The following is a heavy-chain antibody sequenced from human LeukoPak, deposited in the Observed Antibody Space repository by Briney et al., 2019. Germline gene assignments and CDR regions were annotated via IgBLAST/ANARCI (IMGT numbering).Heavy chain of an antibody. CDR1: GFTFSVYS. CDR2: KGIDSGNT. V-gene: IGHV3-48*01. D-gene: IGHD5-24*01. CDR3: ARDYKYPFDY. Sequence: GGSLRLSCAASGFTFSVYSMNWVRHAPGKGREWISYKGIDSGNTHYADSVKARFPISRDRAKNTLYLKINSLRVEHTAMDYCARDYKYPFDYWGQGTLVTVSS. J-gene: IGHJ4*02.